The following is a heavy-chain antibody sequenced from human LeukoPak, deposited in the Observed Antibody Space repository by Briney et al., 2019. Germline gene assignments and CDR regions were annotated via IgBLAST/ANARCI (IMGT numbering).Heavy chain of an antibody. CDR1: GYSLSELS. J-gene: IGHJ5*01. D-gene: IGHD1-26*01. V-gene: IGHV1-24*01. CDR3: ATEKDLLLDS. CDR2: FDPGDDET. Sequence: ASVKVSCKVSGYSLSELSTHWVRQAPGQGLEWMGSFDPGDDETIYAQKFQGRVTMTEDTSTDTAYLELSSLRSEDTAVYFCATEKDLLLDSWGQGTPVTVSS.